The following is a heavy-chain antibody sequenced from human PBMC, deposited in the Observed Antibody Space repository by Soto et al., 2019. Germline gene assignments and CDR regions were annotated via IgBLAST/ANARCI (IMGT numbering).Heavy chain of an antibody. V-gene: IGHV3-7*01. D-gene: IGHD3-16*01. Sequence: GGSLRLSFAASEFTFTDYWMTWVRRAAGKGLEWVGNINQDGIEKYYVDSVKGRFTISIDNPKNSLFLQISSLRAEDSAVYFCAKRKITDAPHYLGDWGQGPLVPVSS. CDR1: EFTFTDYW. CDR2: INQDGIEK. J-gene: IGHJ4*02. CDR3: AKRKITDAPHYLGD.